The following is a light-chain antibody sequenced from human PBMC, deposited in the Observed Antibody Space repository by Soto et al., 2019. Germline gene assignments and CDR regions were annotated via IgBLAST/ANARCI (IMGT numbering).Light chain of an antibody. CDR1: SSDVGAYNY. J-gene: IGLJ3*02. Sequence: SVLTQPASVSGSLGQSITISCTGTSSDVGAYNYVSWYQQQPGKAPKLMISEVSNRPSGVSNRFSGSKSGNTASLIISGLQAEDEADYYCSAFTSSTTLAFGGGTKVTVL. CDR3: SAFTSSTTLA. V-gene: IGLV2-14*01. CDR2: EVS.